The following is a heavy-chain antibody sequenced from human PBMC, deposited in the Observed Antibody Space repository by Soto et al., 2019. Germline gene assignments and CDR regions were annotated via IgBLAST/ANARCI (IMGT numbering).Heavy chain of an antibody. J-gene: IGHJ4*02. CDR2: ISGSGGST. CDR3: AKTPPRIQLWLLGPFDY. CDR1: GFTFSSYA. Sequence: EVQLLESGGGLVQPGGSLRLSCAASGFTFSSYAMSWVRQAPGKGLEWVSAISGSGGSTYYADSVKGQFTISRDNSKNTLYLQKNSLRAEDTAVYYCAKTPPRIQLWLLGPFDYWGQGTLVTVSS. D-gene: IGHD5-18*01. V-gene: IGHV3-23*01.